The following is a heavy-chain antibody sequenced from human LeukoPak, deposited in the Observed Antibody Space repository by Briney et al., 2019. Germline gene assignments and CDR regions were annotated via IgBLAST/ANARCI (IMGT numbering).Heavy chain of an antibody. CDR1: GGTFISYA. CDR2: IIPIFGTA. J-gene: IGHJ4*02. D-gene: IGHD6-13*01. Sequence: ASVTVSCKASGGTFISYAISWVRQAPGQGLEWMGGIIPIFGTANYAQKFQGRVTITTDESTSTAYMELSSLRSKDTAAYDCATEPAAGTTGGDYWGQGTLVTVSS. V-gene: IGHV1-69*05. CDR3: ATEPAAGTTGGDY.